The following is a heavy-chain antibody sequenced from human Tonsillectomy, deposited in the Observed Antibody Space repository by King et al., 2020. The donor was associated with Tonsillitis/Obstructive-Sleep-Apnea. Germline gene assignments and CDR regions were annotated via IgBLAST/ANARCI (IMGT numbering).Heavy chain of an antibody. Sequence: QLVQSGAEVKKPGSSVKVSCKASGGTFSSYAISWVRQAPGQGLEWMGGIIPIFGTANYAQKFQGRVTITAAESTSTAYMELSSLRSEDTAVYYCARDTTLGYCSSTSCPTGAFDIWGQGTMVTVSS. CDR3: ARDTTLGYCSSTSCPTGAFDI. CDR1: GGTFSSYA. V-gene: IGHV1-69*12. J-gene: IGHJ3*02. CDR2: IIPIFGTA. D-gene: IGHD2-2*01.